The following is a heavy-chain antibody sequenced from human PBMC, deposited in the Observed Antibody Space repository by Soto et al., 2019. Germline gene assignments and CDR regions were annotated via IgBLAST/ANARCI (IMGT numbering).Heavy chain of an antibody. V-gene: IGHV4-61*08. Sequence: SETLSLTCAVSGGSISSGGYSWSWLRQQPGKGLEWIGYIYYSGSTNYNPSLKSRVTISVDTSKNQFSLKLSSVTAADTAVYYCARLDPGIPGMDVWGQGTTVTVSS. CDR3: ARLDPGIPGMDV. D-gene: IGHD1-1*01. J-gene: IGHJ6*02. CDR2: IYYSGST. CDR1: GGSISSGGYS.